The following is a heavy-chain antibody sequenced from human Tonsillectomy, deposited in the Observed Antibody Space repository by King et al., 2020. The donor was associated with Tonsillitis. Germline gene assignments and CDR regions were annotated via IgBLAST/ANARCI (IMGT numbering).Heavy chain of an antibody. CDR1: GFTFSSYA. CDR2: ISGSGGST. CDR3: AKDLLLLWFGGTNYYFDY. Sequence: QLVQSGGGLVQPGGSLRLSCAASGFTFSSYAMSWVRQAPGKGLEWVSAISGSGGSTYYADSVKGRFTISRDNSKNTLYLQMNSLRAEDTAVYYCAKDLLLLWFGGTNYYFDYWGQGTLVTVSS. J-gene: IGHJ4*02. D-gene: IGHD3-10*01. V-gene: IGHV3-23*04.